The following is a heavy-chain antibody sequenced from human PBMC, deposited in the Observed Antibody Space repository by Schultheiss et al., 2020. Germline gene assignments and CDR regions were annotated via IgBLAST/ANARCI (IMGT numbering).Heavy chain of an antibody. CDR1: GGSISSSSYY. Sequence: SATLSLTCTVSGGSISSSSYYWGWIRQPPGKGLEWIGCIYYSGSTYYNPSLKSRVTISVDTSKNQFSLKLSSVTAADTAVYYCARDGDYGDYAEPYYYGMDVWGQGTTVTVSS. CDR3: ARDGDYGDYAEPYYYGMDV. J-gene: IGHJ6*02. D-gene: IGHD4-17*01. CDR2: IYYSGST. V-gene: IGHV4-39*02.